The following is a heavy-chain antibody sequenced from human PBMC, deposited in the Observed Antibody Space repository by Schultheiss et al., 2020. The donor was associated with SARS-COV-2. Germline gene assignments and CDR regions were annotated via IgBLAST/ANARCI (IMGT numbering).Heavy chain of an antibody. CDR3: ARVNYDFWSGFSDYMDV. V-gene: IGHV4-61*02. CDR1: GGSISSGSYY. J-gene: IGHJ6*03. CDR2: IYTSGST. Sequence: SETLSLTCTVSGGSISSGSYYWSWIRQPAGKGLEWIGRIYTSGSTNYSPSLKSRVTISEVTSKNQFSLKLSSVTAADTAVYYCARVNYDFWSGFSDYMDVWGKGTTVTVSS. D-gene: IGHD3-3*01.